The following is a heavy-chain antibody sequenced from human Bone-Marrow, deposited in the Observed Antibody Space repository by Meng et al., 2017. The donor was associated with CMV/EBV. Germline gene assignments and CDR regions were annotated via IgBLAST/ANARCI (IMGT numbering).Heavy chain of an antibody. D-gene: IGHD6-6*01. V-gene: IGHV4-59*01. CDR3: ARVYRWQLVAVDAFEI. CDR1: GGSISSYY. J-gene: IGHJ3*02. CDR2: IYYSGST. Sequence: SETLSLTCTVSGGSISSYYWSWIRQPPGKGLEWIGYIYYSGSTNYNPSLKSRVTISVDTSKNQFSLKLSSVTAADTAVYYCARVYRWQLVAVDAFEIWGQGTMVTVSS.